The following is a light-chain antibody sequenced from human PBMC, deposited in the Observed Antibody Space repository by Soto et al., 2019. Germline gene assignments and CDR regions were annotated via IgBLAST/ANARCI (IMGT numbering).Light chain of an antibody. CDR2: DAS. Sequence: EIVLSQSPATLSLSPGERATLSCRASQSVSSNLAWYQQKPGQPPRLLIYDASKRATGIPARFSGSASGTDFALTISSLKSEDFAVYYWQQLSSWTYTFGQGTKLGIK. CDR1: QSVSSN. V-gene: IGKV3-11*01. J-gene: IGKJ2*01. CDR3: QQLSSWTYT.